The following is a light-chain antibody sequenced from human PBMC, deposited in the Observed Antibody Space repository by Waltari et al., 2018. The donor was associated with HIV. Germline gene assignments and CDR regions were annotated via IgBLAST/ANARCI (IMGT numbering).Light chain of an antibody. CDR3: QQYYSTPT. V-gene: IGKV4-1*01. Sequence: DIVMTQSPDSLAVSLGARATINCKSSQSVLYSYKNKNYLAWYQQKPGQPPKLLIYWASTRESGVPDRFSGSGSGTDFTLTISSLQAEDVAVYYCQQYYSTPTFGGGTKVEIK. J-gene: IGKJ4*01. CDR2: WAS. CDR1: QSVLYSYKNKNY.